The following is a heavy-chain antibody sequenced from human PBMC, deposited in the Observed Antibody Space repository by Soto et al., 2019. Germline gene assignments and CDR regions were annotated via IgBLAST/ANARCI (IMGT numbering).Heavy chain of an antibody. D-gene: IGHD4-17*01. CDR3: ARTMTTSGWFDP. CDR1: GGSISSGAYS. CDR2: IYHRGTS. J-gene: IGHJ5*02. V-gene: IGHV4-30-2*01. Sequence: PSETLSLTCTVSGGSISSGAYSWSWIRLPPGKRLEWIGYIYHRGTSHYNPSLKSRVTLSIDRTKKQFSLKLKSVTAADTAVYFCARTMTTSGWFDPWGQGTLVTVSS.